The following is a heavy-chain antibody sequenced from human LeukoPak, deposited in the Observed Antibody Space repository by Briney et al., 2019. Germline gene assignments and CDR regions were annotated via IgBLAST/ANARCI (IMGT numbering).Heavy chain of an antibody. CDR1: GFTFSSYW. J-gene: IGHJ4*02. V-gene: IGHV3-7*01. Sequence: GGSLRLSCAASGFTFSSYWMSWVRQAPGKGLEWVANIKQDGSEKYYVDSVKGRFTISRDNAKNSLYLQMNSLRAEDTAVYYCARPPYYYDSSGYYFDYWDQGTLVTVSS. CDR2: IKQDGSEK. CDR3: ARPPYYYDSSGYYFDY. D-gene: IGHD3-22*01.